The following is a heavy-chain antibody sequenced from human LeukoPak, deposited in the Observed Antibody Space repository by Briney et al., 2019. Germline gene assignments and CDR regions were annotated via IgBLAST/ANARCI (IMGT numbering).Heavy chain of an antibody. D-gene: IGHD3-22*01. CDR1: GYTFTNYD. Sequence: ASVKVSCKASGYTFTNYDINWVRQATGQGLEWMGWMNPNSGNTGYTQKFQGRVTITRNTSISTAYMELSSLRSEDTAVYYCARGGIKGGKYYDSSGYYYFDYWGQGTLVTVSS. V-gene: IGHV1-8*03. CDR2: MNPNSGNT. J-gene: IGHJ4*02. CDR3: ARGGIKGGKYYDSSGYYYFDY.